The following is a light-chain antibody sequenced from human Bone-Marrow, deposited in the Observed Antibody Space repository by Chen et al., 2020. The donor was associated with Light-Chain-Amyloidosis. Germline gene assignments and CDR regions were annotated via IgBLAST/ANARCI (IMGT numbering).Light chain of an antibody. V-gene: IGKV3-15*01. CDR2: DAS. Sequence: EIVMTQSPATLSLSPGERATLSCGASQGLNNKLAWYQQKPGQAPRLLLYDASTRATDIPSRFRGSGSGTEFTLTITSLTSEDFALYYCQQYNDWPLTFGGGTKVE. CDR3: QQYNDWPLT. CDR1: QGLNNK. J-gene: IGKJ4*01.